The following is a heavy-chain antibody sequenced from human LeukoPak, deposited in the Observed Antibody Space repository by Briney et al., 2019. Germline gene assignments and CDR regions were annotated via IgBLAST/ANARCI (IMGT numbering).Heavy chain of an antibody. D-gene: IGHD2-21*02. J-gene: IGHJ4*02. CDR1: GGSISSRSHS. CDR2: IYYSGST. CDR3: ARDWANCGGDCSPFDY. V-gene: IGHV4-39*01. Sequence: SETLSLTCTVSGGSISSRSHSWGWIRQPPGKGLEWIGSIYYSGSTYYNPSLKSRVTISVDTSKNQFSLKLSSVTAADTAVYYCARDWANCGGDCSPFDYWGQGTLVTVSS.